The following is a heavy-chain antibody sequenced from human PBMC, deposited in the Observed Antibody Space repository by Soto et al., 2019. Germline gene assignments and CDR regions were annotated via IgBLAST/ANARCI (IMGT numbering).Heavy chain of an antibody. J-gene: IGHJ4*01. D-gene: IGHD3-10*01. Sequence: QVHLQESGPGRVKPSETLSLTCTVSGDSVSSGSSHWNWIRQPPGKGLEWIGYIYSSGSTSYNPSLRSSVTISVDTTKNQLYLMLRSVTAADTVVYYCASLINAAFDFWCHGTLVTVSS. CDR3: ASLINAAFDF. V-gene: IGHV4-61*01. CDR2: IYSSGST. CDR1: GDSVSSGSSH.